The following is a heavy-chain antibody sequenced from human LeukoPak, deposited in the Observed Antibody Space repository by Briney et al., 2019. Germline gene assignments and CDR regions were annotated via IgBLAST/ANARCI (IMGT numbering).Heavy chain of an antibody. D-gene: IGHD2-2*01. Sequence: ASVKVSCKASGYTFTSYYMHWVRQAPGQGLEWMGIINPSGGSTSYAQKFQGRVTMTRDTSTSTVYMELSSLRSEDTAVYYCARERQYRLLGGDAFDIWGQGTMVTVSS. CDR2: INPSGGST. J-gene: IGHJ3*02. CDR3: ARERQYRLLGGDAFDI. CDR1: GYTFTSYY. V-gene: IGHV1-46*01.